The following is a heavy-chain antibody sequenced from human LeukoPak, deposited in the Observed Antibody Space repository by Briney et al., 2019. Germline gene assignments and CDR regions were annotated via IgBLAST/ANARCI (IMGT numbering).Heavy chain of an antibody. Sequence: GGSLRLSCAASGFTVSSNYMNWIRQAPGKGLEWVSVLYGGGGTYYAVSVKGRFTISRDNSKNTLYLQISSLRVEDTAVYYCARGYDSSGYYYDWGQGTLVTVSS. CDR1: GFTVSSNY. CDR2: LYGGGGT. CDR3: ARGYDSSGYYYD. V-gene: IGHV3-53*01. D-gene: IGHD3-22*01. J-gene: IGHJ4*02.